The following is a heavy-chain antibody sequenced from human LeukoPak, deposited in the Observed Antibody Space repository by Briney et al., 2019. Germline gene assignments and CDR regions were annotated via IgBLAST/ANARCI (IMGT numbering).Heavy chain of an antibody. CDR1: GYTFTSYY. D-gene: IGHD6-13*01. Sequence: SCKASGYTFTSYYMHWVRQAPGKGLEWVAVISYDGSNKYYADSVKGRFTISRDNSKNTLYLQMNSLRAEDTAVYYCAKPLIAAAGIDYWGQGTLVTVSS. CDR2: ISYDGSNK. J-gene: IGHJ4*02. V-gene: IGHV3-30*18. CDR3: AKPLIAAAGIDY.